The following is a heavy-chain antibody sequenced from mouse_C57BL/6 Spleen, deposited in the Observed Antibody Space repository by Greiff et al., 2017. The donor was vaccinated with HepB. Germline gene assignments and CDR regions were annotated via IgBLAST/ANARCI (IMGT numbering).Heavy chain of an antibody. CDR1: GYTFTSYW. CDR2: IDPSDSYT. Sequence: QVQLQQPGAELVKPGASVKLSCKASGYTFTSYWMQWVKQRPGQGLEWIGEIDPSDSYTNYNQKFKGKATLTVDTSSSTAYMQLSSLTSEDSAVYYCARGGYYPYYYAMDYWGQGTSVTVSS. J-gene: IGHJ4*01. CDR3: ARGGYYPYYYAMDY. D-gene: IGHD2-3*01. V-gene: IGHV1-50*01.